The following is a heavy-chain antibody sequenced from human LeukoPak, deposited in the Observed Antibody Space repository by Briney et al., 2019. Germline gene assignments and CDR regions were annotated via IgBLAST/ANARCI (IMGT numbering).Heavy chain of an antibody. CDR3: ARRLSSWYAFDY. V-gene: IGHV4-34*01. J-gene: IGHJ4*02. Sequence: SETLSLTCAVSGGPFSGYFWSWIRQSSGKGLEWIGEIHNSGTTNYNPSLKSRVTISVDMPKNQFSLKLSSVTAADTAVYYCARRLSSWYAFDYWGQGTLVTVSS. CDR1: GGPFSGYF. CDR2: IHNSGTT. D-gene: IGHD6-13*01.